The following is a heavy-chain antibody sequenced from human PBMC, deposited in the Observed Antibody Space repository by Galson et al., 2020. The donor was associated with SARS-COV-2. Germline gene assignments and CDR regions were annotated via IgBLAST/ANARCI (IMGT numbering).Heavy chain of an antibody. CDR2: IYYTGST. Sequence: PSETLSLTCTVSGGSVSSAGYYWSWIRQPPGKGLEWIGYIYYTGSTNYNPSLKSPVTISVDTSKNQFSLKLSSVTAADTAVYYCARGGKEWGYGGNSFDYWGQGTLVTVSS. J-gene: IGHJ4*02. CDR3: ARGGKEWGYGGNSFDY. D-gene: IGHD2-15*01. V-gene: IGHV4-61*08. CDR1: GGSVSSAGYY.